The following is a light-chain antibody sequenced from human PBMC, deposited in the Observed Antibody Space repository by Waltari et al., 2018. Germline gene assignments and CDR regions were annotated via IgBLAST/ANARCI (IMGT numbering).Light chain of an antibody. V-gene: IGLV1-47*01. CDR3: AAWDDSLSGWV. CDR2: RNN. Sequence: QSALTLPPSPSRTPGPVVTISRSGSSPIVGSNYAYWYQQLPGTAPKLLIYRNNQRPSGVPDRFTGSKSGTSASLAISGLRSEDEADYYCAAWDDSLSGWVFGGGTKLTVL. CDR1: SPIVGSNY. J-gene: IGLJ3*02.